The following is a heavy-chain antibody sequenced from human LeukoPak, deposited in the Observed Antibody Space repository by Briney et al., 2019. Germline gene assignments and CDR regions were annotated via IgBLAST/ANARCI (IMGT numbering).Heavy chain of an antibody. CDR1: GFTFIYYS. CDR2: ISSSSRTI. CDR3: ARDRARATEGPELDY. D-gene: IGHD1-26*01. J-gene: IGHJ4*02. V-gene: IGHV3-48*04. Sequence: GGSLRLSCAASGFTFIYYSMTWVRQAPGKGLEWISYISSSSRTIYYADSVKGRFTISRDNAKNSVYLQMNSLSAEDTAVYYCARDRARATEGPELDYWGQGTLVTVSS.